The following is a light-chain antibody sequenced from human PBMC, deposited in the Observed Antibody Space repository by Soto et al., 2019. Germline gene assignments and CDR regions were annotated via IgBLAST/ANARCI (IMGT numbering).Light chain of an antibody. J-gene: IGKJ4*01. CDR2: GAS. CDR3: QQLNSYPLT. Sequence: EIVMTQSPATLSVSPGERATLSCRASQSVSSNLAWYQQKPGQAPRLLIYGASTRATGIPARFSGSGSGTEFTLTISSLQSEDFAVYYCQQLNSYPLTFGGGTKV. V-gene: IGKV3-15*01. CDR1: QSVSSN.